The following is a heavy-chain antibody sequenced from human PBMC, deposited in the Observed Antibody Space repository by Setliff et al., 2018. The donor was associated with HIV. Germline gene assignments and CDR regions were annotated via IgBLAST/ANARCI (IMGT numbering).Heavy chain of an antibody. D-gene: IGHD3-16*01. J-gene: IGHJ6*03. Sequence: SETLSLTCAVSGGSISTYYWSWVRQPPGKGLEWIGFIYYGGSTNYNPSLKSRVTLSVVTSKNQFSLKLSSVTAADTAVYYCARGLYTGSYYYMDVWGKGTTVTVSS. V-gene: IGHV4-59*01. CDR3: ARGLYTGSYYYMDV. CDR1: GGSISTYY. CDR2: IYYGGST.